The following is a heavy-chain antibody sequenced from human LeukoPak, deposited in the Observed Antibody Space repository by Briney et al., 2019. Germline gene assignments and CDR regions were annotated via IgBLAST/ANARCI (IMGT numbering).Heavy chain of an antibody. CDR3: ARDMIYYDSSGYYYTPFGI. CDR2: INPNSGGT. Sequence: ASVKVSCKASGYTFTGYYMHWVRQAPGQGLEWMGWINPNSGGTNYAQKFQGRVTMTRDTSISTAYMELSRLRSDDTAVYYCARDMIYYDSSGYYYTPFGIWGQGTMVTVSS. J-gene: IGHJ3*02. CDR1: GYTFTGYY. D-gene: IGHD3-22*01. V-gene: IGHV1-2*02.